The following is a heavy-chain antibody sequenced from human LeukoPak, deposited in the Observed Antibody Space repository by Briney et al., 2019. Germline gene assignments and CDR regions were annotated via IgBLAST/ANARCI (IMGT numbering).Heavy chain of an antibody. CDR2: MTPNSGNT. V-gene: IGHV1-8*01. CDR3: TRGDY. CDR1: GYTFTSYD. J-gene: IGHJ4*02. Sequence: ASVKVSCKASGYTFTSYDVNWVRQAAGQGLEWMGFMTPNSGNTGHAQRLQGRVIMTRNTSISTAYMELSSLRSEDTAMYFCTRGDYWGQGTLVTVSS.